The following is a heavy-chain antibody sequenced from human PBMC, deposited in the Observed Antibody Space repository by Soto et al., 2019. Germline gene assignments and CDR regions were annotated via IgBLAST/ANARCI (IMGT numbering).Heavy chain of an antibody. V-gene: IGHV3-30*03. J-gene: IGHJ5*02. CDR2: ISHDATTR. CDR3: ARVGRGYDLGNGLVP. D-gene: IGHD2-15*01. Sequence: QVQLVESGGGVVQPGGSLRLSCAASGPTIRGFALHWVRQAPGKGLEWVSSISHDATTRYNKDFVKGRFSISMDDSKNTMELQMHGLRGEDSAVYYCARVGRGYDLGNGLVPWGQGTLITVSS. CDR1: GPTIRGFA.